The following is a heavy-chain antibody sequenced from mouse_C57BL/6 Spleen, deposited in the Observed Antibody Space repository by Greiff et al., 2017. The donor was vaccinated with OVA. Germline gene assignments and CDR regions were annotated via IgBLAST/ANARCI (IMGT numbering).Heavy chain of an antibody. Sequence: QVQLQQPGAELVRPGSSVTLSCKASGSTFTSYWMAWVKQRPGQGLEWIGNIYTSDSETHYNPKFKDKATLTVDKSSSTADMQLSSLTSEDSAFYYSARSLVHDGYYPCDYWGQGTTLTVSS. CDR2: IYTSDSET. CDR3: ARSLVHDGYYPCDY. CDR1: GSTFTSYW. J-gene: IGHJ2*01. D-gene: IGHD2-3*01. V-gene: IGHV1-61*01.